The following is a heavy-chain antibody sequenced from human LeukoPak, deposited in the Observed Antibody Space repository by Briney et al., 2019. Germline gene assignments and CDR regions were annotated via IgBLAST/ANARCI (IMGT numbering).Heavy chain of an antibody. CDR3: ARDHTGTIFDY. V-gene: IGHV3-7*01. D-gene: IGHD1-1*01. Sequence: PGGSLRLSCVASGFTFTGHSMHWVRQAPGKGLEWVANIKQDGSEKYYVDSVKGRFTISRDNAKNSLYLQMNSLRAEDTAVYYCARDHTGTIFDYWGQGTLVTVSS. J-gene: IGHJ4*02. CDR2: IKQDGSEK. CDR1: GFTFTGHS.